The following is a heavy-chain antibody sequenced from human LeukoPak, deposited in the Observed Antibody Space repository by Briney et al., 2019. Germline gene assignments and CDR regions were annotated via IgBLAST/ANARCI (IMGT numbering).Heavy chain of an antibody. CDR2: FYSGGST. V-gene: IGHV3-53*01. J-gene: IGHJ4*02. CDR1: GSAVSDNY. Sequence: GGSLRLSCAASGSAVSDNYMSWVRQAPGKGLEWVSVFYSGGSTRYADSVKGRFTVSRDNSKNTLYLQMNSLRAEDTAVYYCAKGLYSSSWYFDYWGQGTLVAVSS. CDR3: AKGLYSSSWYFDY. D-gene: IGHD6-13*01.